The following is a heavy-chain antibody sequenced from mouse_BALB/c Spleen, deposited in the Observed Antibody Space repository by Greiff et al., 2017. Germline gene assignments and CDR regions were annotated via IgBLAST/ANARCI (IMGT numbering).Heavy chain of an antibody. CDR2: ISSGGSYT. Sequence: EVKLMESGGGLVKPGGSLKLSCAASGFTFSSYAMSWVRQSPEKRLEWVAEISSGGSYTYYPDTVTGRFTISRDNAKNTLYLEMSSLRSEDTAMYYCARVGNYAMDYWGQGTSVTVSS. D-gene: IGHD1-1*02. CDR3: ARVGNYAMDY. J-gene: IGHJ4*01. CDR1: GFTFSSYA. V-gene: IGHV5-9-4*01.